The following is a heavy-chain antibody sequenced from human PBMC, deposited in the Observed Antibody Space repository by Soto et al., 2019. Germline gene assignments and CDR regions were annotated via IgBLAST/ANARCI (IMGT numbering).Heavy chain of an antibody. Sequence: SETLSLTCTVSGGSISNYYWSWVRQPPGKGLEWIGYIFYSGSTNYHPSLKSRVTISVDTSKNQFSLKLSSMTAADTAVYFCAGHFLDRRGYNVSPYYFNNRVQGALV. CDR2: IFYSGST. J-gene: IGHJ4*02. D-gene: IGHD3-22*01. V-gene: IGHV4-59*08. CDR1: GGSISNYY. CDR3: AGHFLDRRGYNVSPYYFNN.